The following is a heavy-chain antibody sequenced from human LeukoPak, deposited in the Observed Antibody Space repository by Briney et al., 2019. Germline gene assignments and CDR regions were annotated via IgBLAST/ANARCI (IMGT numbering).Heavy chain of an antibody. D-gene: IGHD6-13*01. CDR1: GGSISSYY. J-gene: IGHJ4*02. CDR3: AKDRYSSGWSYYFDY. CDR2: IYYSGST. Sequence: SETLSLTCTVSGGSISSYYWSWIRQPPGKGLEWIGYIYYSGSTNYNPSLKSRVTISVDTSKKQFSLKLSSVTAADTAVYYCAKDRYSSGWSYYFDYWSQGTLVTVSS. V-gene: IGHV4-59*12.